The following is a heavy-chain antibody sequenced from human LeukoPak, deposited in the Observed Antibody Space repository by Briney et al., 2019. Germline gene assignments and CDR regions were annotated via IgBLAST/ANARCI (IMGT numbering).Heavy chain of an antibody. CDR2: INWNGGST. J-gene: IGHJ6*03. V-gene: IGHV3-20*04. Sequence: PGGSLRLSCAASGFTFDDYGMSWVRQAPGKGLEWVSGINWNGGSTGYADSVKGRFTISRDNAKNSLYLQMNSLRAEDTALYYCARGTVGYCSGGSCYRNYYYYMDDWGKGTTVTVSS. CDR1: GFTFDDYG. D-gene: IGHD2-15*01. CDR3: ARGTVGYCSGGSCYRNYYYYMDD.